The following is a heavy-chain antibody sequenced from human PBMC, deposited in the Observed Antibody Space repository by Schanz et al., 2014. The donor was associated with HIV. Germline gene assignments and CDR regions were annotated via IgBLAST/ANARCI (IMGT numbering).Heavy chain of an antibody. J-gene: IGHJ6*02. Sequence: QVQLQQWGAGLLKPSETLSLTCAVYGSSVTYFYWTWIRQSPGKGLEWIAEVNHSGDTNYNPSLKSRVPISVDTSKNQFSLKLTSVTAADTAVYYCARGPSGGLTPSRGMDVWGQGTTVTVSS. V-gene: IGHV4-34*02. CDR1: GSSVTYFY. D-gene: IGHD1-26*01. CDR3: ARGPSGGLTPSRGMDV. CDR2: VNHSGDT.